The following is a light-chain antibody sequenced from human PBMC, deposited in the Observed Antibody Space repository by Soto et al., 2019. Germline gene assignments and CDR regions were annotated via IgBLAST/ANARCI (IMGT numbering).Light chain of an antibody. CDR2: GVS. V-gene: IGKV3-20*01. CDR1: QSVSSY. CDR3: QQYGSLPRT. Sequence: EIVLTQSPGTLSLSPGERATLSCRASQSVSSYLAWYQQKPGQAPRLLIYGVSSRATGIPDRFSGSGSGTDFTLTISRLEPEDFAVYYCQQYGSLPRTFGQGTKVEIK. J-gene: IGKJ1*01.